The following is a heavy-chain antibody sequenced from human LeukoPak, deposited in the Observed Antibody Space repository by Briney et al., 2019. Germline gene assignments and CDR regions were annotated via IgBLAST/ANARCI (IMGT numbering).Heavy chain of an antibody. D-gene: IGHD3-22*01. CDR1: GGSIISGGYL. CDR3: AAFDSATYDAFDI. Sequence: SETLSLTCTVSGGSIISGGYLWSWIRQHPGKCLEWIGYIYYSGSTHYNSSLESRVTISVDTSKKQFSLKLSSVTAADTAVYYCAAFDSATYDAFDIWGQGTMVTVSS. CDR2: IYYSGST. V-gene: IGHV4-31*03. J-gene: IGHJ3*02.